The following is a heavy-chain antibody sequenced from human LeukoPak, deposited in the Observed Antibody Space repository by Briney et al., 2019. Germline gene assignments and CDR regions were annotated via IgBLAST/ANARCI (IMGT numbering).Heavy chain of an antibody. CDR1: GYTFTSYD. V-gene: IGHV1-8*01. J-gene: IGHJ6*03. CDR3: ARAIQDYGGRSDSSGYYHYYYYYMDV. D-gene: IGHD3-22*01. CDR2: MNPNSGNT. Sequence: ASVKVSCKASGYTFTSYDINWVRQATGQGLEWMGWMNPNSGNTGYAQKFQGRVTMTRNTSIITAYMELSSLRSEDTAVYYCARAIQDYGGRSDSSGYYHYYYYYMDVWGKGTTVTVSS.